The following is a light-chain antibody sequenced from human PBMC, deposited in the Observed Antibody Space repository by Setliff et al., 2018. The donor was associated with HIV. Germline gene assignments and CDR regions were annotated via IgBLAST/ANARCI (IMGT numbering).Light chain of an antibody. V-gene: IGKV1-8*01. Sequence: AIRMTQSPSSFSASTGDRVTITCRASQDINNCLAWYQQKPGKAPQLLIYSTSTLQSGVPSRFSGSRSGTNFTLTISCLQSEDFASYFCQQYYSNPTFGRGTKVDIK. CDR3: QQYYSNPT. J-gene: IGKJ1*01. CDR1: QDINNC. CDR2: STS.